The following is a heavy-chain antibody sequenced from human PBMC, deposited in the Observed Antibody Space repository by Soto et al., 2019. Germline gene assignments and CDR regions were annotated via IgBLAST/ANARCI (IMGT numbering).Heavy chain of an antibody. CDR3: AKDRSIDDSSGYYYYYYYGMDV. CDR1: GFTFSSYG. Sequence: GESLKISCAASGFTFSSYGMHWVRQAPGKGLEWVAVISYDGSNKYYADSVKGRFTISRDNSKNTLYLQMNSLRAEDTAVYYCAKDRSIDDSSGYYYYYYYGMDVWGQGTTVTVSS. CDR2: ISYDGSNK. D-gene: IGHD3-22*01. J-gene: IGHJ6*02. V-gene: IGHV3-30*18.